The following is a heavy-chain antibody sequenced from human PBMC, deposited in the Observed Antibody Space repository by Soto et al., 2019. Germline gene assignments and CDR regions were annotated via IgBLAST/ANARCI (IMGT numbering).Heavy chain of an antibody. Sequence: QVQLVQSGAEVKKPGASVKVSCKASGYTFTRHDINWVRQATGQGLEWMGWMNPNSGNTGYAQKLHSRVTMTKNTSKSTPYMELSNLISQDTAVYYCARISSSLYRNWFDPWRQGTLVTVSS. CDR3: ARISSSLYRNWFDP. V-gene: IGHV1-8*01. J-gene: IGHJ5*02. CDR2: MNPNSGNT. D-gene: IGHD6-13*01. CDR1: GYTFTRHD.